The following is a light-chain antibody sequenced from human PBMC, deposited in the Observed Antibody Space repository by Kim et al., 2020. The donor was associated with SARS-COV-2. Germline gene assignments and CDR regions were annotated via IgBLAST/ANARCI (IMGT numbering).Light chain of an antibody. CDR1: QSINNN. V-gene: IGKV3-15*01. Sequence: SVSLGERATLSCRASQSINNNLAWYQQKPGQSPRLLIYDASTGASGIPARFSGSGSGTEFALSISSLQSEDFAVYYCQQYNNWPLTFGGGTKLEI. CDR3: QQYNNWPLT. CDR2: DAS. J-gene: IGKJ4*01.